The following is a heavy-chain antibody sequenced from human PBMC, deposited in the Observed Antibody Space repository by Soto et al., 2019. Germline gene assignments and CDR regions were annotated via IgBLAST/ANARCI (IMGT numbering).Heavy chain of an antibody. V-gene: IGHV3-30*18. CDR3: AKDRPKGKSIAYAFDI. D-gene: IGHD3-3*02. CDR1: GFTFSSYG. Sequence: PGGSLRLSCAASGFTFSSYGMHWVRQAPGKGLEWVAVISYDGSNKYYADSVKGRFTISRDNSKNTLYLQMNSLRAEDTAVYYCAKDRPKGKSIAYAFDIWGQGTMVTVSS. J-gene: IGHJ3*02. CDR2: ISYDGSNK.